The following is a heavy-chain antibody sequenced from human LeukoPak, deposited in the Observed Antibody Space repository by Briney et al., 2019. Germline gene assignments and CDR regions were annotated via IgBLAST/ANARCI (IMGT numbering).Heavy chain of an antibody. CDR1: GYTFTSYY. CDR2: INPSGGST. D-gene: IGHD6-13*01. CDR3: ARAPEGIAAAGGAIPDY. J-gene: IGHJ4*02. Sequence: GASVKVSCKASGYTFTSYYMHWVRQAPGQGLEWMGIINPSGGSTSYAQKFQGRVTMTRDMSTSTVYMELSSLRSEDTAVYYCARAPEGIAAAGGAIPDYWGQGTLVTVSS. V-gene: IGHV1-46*01.